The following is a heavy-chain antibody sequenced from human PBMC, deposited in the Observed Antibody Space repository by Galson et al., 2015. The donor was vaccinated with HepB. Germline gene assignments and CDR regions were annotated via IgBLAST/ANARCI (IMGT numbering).Heavy chain of an antibody. CDR2: ISYDGSNK. Sequence: SLRLSCAASGFTFSSYAMHWVRQAPGKGLEWVAVISYDGSNKYYADSVKGRFTISRDNSKNTLYLQMNSLRAEDTAVYYCASLVGADAPLDYWGQGTLVTVSS. J-gene: IGHJ4*02. V-gene: IGHV3-30-3*01. CDR1: GFTFSSYA. CDR3: ASLVGADAPLDY. D-gene: IGHD1-26*01.